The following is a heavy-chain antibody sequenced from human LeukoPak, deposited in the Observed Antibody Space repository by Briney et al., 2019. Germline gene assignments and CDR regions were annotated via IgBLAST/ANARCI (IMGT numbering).Heavy chain of an antibody. D-gene: IGHD2-2*01. Sequence: SETLSLTCTVSGGSISGYYWSWIRQPPGKGLEWIGYIYYSGTTKYSPSLTSRVTISVDTTKNQFSLKLNSVTAADTAVYYCARAGLPAADRQRYYMDVWGKGTTVTVSS. J-gene: IGHJ6*03. V-gene: IGHV4-59*08. CDR1: GGSISGYY. CDR2: IYYSGTT. CDR3: ARAGLPAADRQRYYMDV.